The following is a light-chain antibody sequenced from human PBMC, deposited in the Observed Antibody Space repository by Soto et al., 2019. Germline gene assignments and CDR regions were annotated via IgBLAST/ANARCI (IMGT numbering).Light chain of an antibody. CDR1: SGSIASNY. CDR2: EDN. Sequence: NFMLTQPHSVSESPGKTVTISCTRSSGSIASNYVQWYQQRPGSSPTTVIYEDNQRPSGVPDLFSGSIDSSSNSASLTISGLKTEDEADYYCQSYDSSIWVFGGGTKLTV. CDR3: QSYDSSIWV. V-gene: IGLV6-57*01. J-gene: IGLJ3*02.